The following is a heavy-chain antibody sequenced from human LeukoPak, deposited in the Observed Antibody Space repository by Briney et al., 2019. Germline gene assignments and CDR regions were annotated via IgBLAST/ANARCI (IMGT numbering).Heavy chain of an antibody. CDR2: VSFHGTDK. Sequence: GGSLRLSCAASGFTFSTYAMHWVRQAPGKGLDWVAVVSFHGTDKFYADSVKGRFTISRDNSKNTLYLQMNSLIPEDTAVYYCARAVPSRQAIDYWGQGTLVTVSS. CDR3: ARAVPSRQAIDY. V-gene: IGHV3-30*04. J-gene: IGHJ4*02. CDR1: GFTFSTYA.